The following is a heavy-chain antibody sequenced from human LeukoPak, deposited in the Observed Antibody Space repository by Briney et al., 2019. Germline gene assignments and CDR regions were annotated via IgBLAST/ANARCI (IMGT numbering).Heavy chain of an antibody. V-gene: IGHV1-58*01. CDR3: VVAGSSTLVDAFDI. D-gene: IGHD1-26*01. J-gene: IGHJ3*02. CDR2: IVVNSGST. Sequence: SVKVSCKASGFTFTSSAVQWVRQARGQRLEWIGWIVVNSGSTNYAQKFQERVTITRDMSTSTAYMELSSLRSEDTAVYYCVVAGSSTLVDAFDIWGQGTMVTVSS. CDR1: GFTFTSSA.